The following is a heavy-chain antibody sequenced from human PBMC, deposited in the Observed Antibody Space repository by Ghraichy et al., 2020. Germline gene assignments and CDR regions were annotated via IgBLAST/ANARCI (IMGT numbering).Heavy chain of an antibody. Sequence: GGSLRLSCAASGFTFSSYWMSWVRQAPGKGLEWVANIKQDGSEKYYVDSVKGRFTISRDNAKNSLYLQMNSLRAEDTAVYYCARTGAASRYYYGMDVWGQGTTVTVSS. CDR3: ARTGAASRYYYGMDV. CDR2: IKQDGSEK. V-gene: IGHV3-7*01. D-gene: IGHD1-14*01. CDR1: GFTFSSYW. J-gene: IGHJ6*02.